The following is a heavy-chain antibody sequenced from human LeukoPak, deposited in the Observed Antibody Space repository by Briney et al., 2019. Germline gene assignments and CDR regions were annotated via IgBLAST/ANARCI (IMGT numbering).Heavy chain of an antibody. CDR3: AKEPYRPPQWPGG. Sequence: GGSLRLSCAASGFTFSSYALSWVRQAPGKGPEWVSGISSSGKSTYYANSVKGRFTISRDNSKNTLYLQMNSLRAEDTAVYYCAKEPYRPPQWPGGWGQGTLVTVSS. CDR2: ISSSGKST. V-gene: IGHV3-23*01. CDR1: GFTFSSYA. J-gene: IGHJ1*01. D-gene: IGHD6-19*01.